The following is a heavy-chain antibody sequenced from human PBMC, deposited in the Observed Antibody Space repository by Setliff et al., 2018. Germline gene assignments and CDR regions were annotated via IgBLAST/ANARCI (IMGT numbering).Heavy chain of an antibody. D-gene: IGHD5-12*01. CDR1: GYTFTTYW. V-gene: IGHV5-51*01. J-gene: IGHJ4*02. CDR3: ARSEYSFGPFDS. CDR2: IYPGDSDT. Sequence: GESLKISCKGSGYTFTTYWIAWVRQMPGKGLEWLGIIYPGDSDTRYSPSFQGQVTISADRSISTTYLQWSSLKASDTATFYCARSEYSFGPFDSWGQGTLVTVSS.